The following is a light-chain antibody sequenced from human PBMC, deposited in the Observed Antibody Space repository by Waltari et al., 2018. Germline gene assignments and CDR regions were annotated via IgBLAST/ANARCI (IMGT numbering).Light chain of an antibody. CDR1: QTISTW. V-gene: IGKV1-5*01. CDR2: GAS. Sequence: DIQMTQSPSTLSASVGDRVTIPCRASQTISTWLAWYQQKLGKAPKLLIYGASKLDTGVPSRFSGSGSETEFHLTISSLQPDDFATYYCLQYDSDATFGQGTKLEI. J-gene: IGKJ2*01. CDR3: LQYDSDAT.